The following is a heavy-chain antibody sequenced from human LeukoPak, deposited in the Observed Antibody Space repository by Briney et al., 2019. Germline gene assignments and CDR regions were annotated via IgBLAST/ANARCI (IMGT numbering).Heavy chain of an antibody. CDR2: IYFSGTP. CDR3: ARTSSWYAGAWFDS. J-gene: IGHJ5*01. D-gene: IGHD6-13*01. CDR1: RGSIRTADYY. Sequence: SETLSLTCTVSRGSIRTADYYWAWVRQPPGEGLEWLDSIYFSGTPYFNPSLKSRVAVSIDTSKNQFSLKVTSVNASDTAVYFCARTSSWYAGAWFDSWGQGTLVTVSS. V-gene: IGHV4-39*01.